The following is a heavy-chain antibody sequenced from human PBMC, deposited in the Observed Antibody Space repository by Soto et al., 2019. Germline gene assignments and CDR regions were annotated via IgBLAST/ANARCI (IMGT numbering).Heavy chain of an antibody. D-gene: IGHD6-13*01. CDR3: ARDSRKSRIAAADGMDV. Sequence: GGSLRLSCAASGFTFSSYWMSWVRQAPGKGLEWVANIKQDGSEKYYVDSVKGRFTISRDNAKNSLYLQMNSLRAEDTAVYYCARDSRKSRIAAADGMDVWGQGTKVTVYS. CDR1: GFTFSSYW. J-gene: IGHJ6*02. V-gene: IGHV3-7*03. CDR2: IKQDGSEK.